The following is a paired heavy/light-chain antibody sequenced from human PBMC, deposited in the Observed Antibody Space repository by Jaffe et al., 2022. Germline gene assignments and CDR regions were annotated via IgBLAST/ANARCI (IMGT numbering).Light chain of an antibody. CDR3: QQYNNGPPWT. Sequence: EIVMTQSPATLSVSPGERATLSCRASQSVTSHLAWYQQKPGQAPRRLIYGASTRATGIPARFSGSGSGTEFTLTISSLQSEDFAVYYCQQYNNGPPWTFGQGTKVEIK. V-gene: IGKV3-15*01. CDR1: QSVTSH. J-gene: IGKJ1*01. CDR2: GAS.
Heavy chain of an antibody. CDR2: TYYRSKWKN. CDR3: ASGGAAAAGFDY. V-gene: IGHV6-1*01. J-gene: IGHJ4*02. Sequence: QVQLQQSGPGLVKPSQTLSLTCAISGDSVSSNSAVWNWIRQSPSRGLEWLGRTYYRSKWKNEYAESVKSRITVNPDTSKNQFSLQLNSMTPEDTAVYYCASGGAAAAGFDYWGQGTLVTVSS. CDR1: GDSVSSNSAV. D-gene: IGHD6-13*01.